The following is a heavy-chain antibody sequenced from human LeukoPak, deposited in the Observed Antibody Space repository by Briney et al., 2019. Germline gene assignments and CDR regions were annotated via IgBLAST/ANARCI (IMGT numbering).Heavy chain of an antibody. Sequence: ASVEVSCKASGYTFTSYGISWVRQPHGQGLELMGWINAYNGNTNYAQKLQGRVTMTTDTSTSTAYMELRSLRSDDTAVYYCARDHYYDTSVAFDIWGQGTMVTVSS. V-gene: IGHV1-18*01. CDR3: ARDHYYDTSVAFDI. J-gene: IGHJ3*02. D-gene: IGHD3-22*01. CDR2: INAYNGNT. CDR1: GYTFTSYG.